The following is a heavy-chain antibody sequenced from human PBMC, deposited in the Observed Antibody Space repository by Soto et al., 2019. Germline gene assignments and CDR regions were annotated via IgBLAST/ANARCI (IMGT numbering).Heavy chain of an antibody. J-gene: IGHJ4*02. V-gene: IGHV1-18*04. CDR3: AKRTSGTTWGESDY. CDR2: VSGYSGNA. D-gene: IGHD3-16*01. CDR1: GFIFSDYG. Sequence: QVHVVQSGAEVKQPGDSVKVSCKTSGFIFSDYGINWVRQAPGEGLEWMGWVSGYSGNANLAQKFQGRVTMTRDTSTRTAHLEFRSLRSDDTAVYYCAKRTSGTTWGESDYWGQGTLVTVSS.